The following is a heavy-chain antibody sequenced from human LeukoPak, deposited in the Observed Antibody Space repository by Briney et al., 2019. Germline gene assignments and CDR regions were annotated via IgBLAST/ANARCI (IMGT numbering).Heavy chain of an antibody. J-gene: IGHJ5*02. Sequence: SETLSLTCTVSGGSISSYYWSWIRQPPGKGLEGIGYIYHSGSTNYNPSLKSRVTISVDTSKNQFSLKLSSVTAADTAVYYCAGYYYDSSGHSNWFDHWGQGTLVTVSS. CDR3: AGYYYDSSGHSNWFDH. V-gene: IGHV4-59*12. CDR2: IYHSGST. CDR1: GGSISSYY. D-gene: IGHD3-22*01.